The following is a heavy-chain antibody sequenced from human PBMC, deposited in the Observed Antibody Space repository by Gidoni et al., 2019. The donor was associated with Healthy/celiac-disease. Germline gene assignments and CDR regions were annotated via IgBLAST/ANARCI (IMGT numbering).Heavy chain of an antibody. D-gene: IGHD5-18*01. Sequence: EVQLVESVGGLVQPGRSLRLSCAASGFPFDDYAMHWVRQSPRKGLEWVSGISWNSGSIGYADSVKGRFTISRDNAKNSLYLQMNSLRAEDTALYYCAKDGYSYGHNFDYWGQGTLVTVSS. CDR2: ISWNSGSI. V-gene: IGHV3-9*01. CDR1: GFPFDDYA. J-gene: IGHJ4*02. CDR3: AKDGYSYGHNFDY.